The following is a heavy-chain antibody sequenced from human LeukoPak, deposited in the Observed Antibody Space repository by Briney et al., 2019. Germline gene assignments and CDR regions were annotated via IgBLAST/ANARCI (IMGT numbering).Heavy chain of an antibody. CDR3: AKGDCGGGSCYNFYY. J-gene: IGHJ4*02. CDR2: ISGSGGST. V-gene: IGHV3-23*01. CDR1: GFTFSSYA. D-gene: IGHD2-15*01. Sequence: GGSLRLSCAASGFTFSSYAMSWVRQAPGKGLEWVSAISGSGGSTYYADSVKGRFTISRDNSKNTLYLQMNSLRAEDTAVYYCAKGDCGGGSCYNFYYCGQGTLVTASS.